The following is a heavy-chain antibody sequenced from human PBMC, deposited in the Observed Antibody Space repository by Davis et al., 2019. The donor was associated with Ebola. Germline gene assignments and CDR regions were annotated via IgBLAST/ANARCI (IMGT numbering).Heavy chain of an antibody. D-gene: IGHD6-6*01. CDR2: IDGSSVRT. Sequence: PGGSLRLSCAASGFTFSTYAISWVRQAPGKGLEWVSTIDGSSVRTYYADSVKGRFTISRDNSKNTLYLQLNSLRADDTAVYYCAKDGTSSRGSHAFDIWGQGTMVTVSS. CDR3: AKDGTSSRGSHAFDI. V-gene: IGHV3-23*01. CDR1: GFTFSTYA. J-gene: IGHJ3*02.